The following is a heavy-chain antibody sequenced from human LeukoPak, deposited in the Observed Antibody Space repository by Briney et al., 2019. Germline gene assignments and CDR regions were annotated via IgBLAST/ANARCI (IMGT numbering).Heavy chain of an antibody. Sequence: ASVKVSCKASGYTFTGYYMHWVRQAPGQGLEWMGWINPNSGGTNYAQKFQGRVTMTRDTSISTAYMELSRLRSDDTAVYYCARGFELVWFGELLFSFDYWGQGTLVTVSS. V-gene: IGHV1-2*02. CDR3: ARGFELVWFGELLFSFDY. D-gene: IGHD3-10*01. CDR2: INPNSGGT. J-gene: IGHJ4*02. CDR1: GYTFTGYY.